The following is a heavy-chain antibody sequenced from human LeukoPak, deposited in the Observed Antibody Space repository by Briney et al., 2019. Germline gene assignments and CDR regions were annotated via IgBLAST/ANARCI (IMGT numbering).Heavy chain of an antibody. Sequence: QTGGSLRLSCAASGFTFSSYSMNWVRQAPGKGLEWVSYISSSSSTIYYADSVKGRFTISRDNAKNSLYLQMNSLRAEDTAVYYCARGTTVVTPYDAFDIWGQGTMVTVSS. J-gene: IGHJ3*02. CDR2: ISSSSSTI. V-gene: IGHV3-48*04. CDR3: ARGTTVVTPYDAFDI. CDR1: GFTFSSYS. D-gene: IGHD4-23*01.